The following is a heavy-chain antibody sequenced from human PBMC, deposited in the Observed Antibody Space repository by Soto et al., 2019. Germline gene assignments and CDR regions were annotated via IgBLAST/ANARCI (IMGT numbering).Heavy chain of an antibody. V-gene: IGHV1-18*04. D-gene: IGHD5-12*01. CDR3: ARDIVATIQGEY. Sequence: QVQLVQSGPEVRKPGASVKVSCKASGYTFNHYAISWVRQAPGQGLEWMGWISAYNGNTNYAQKFEGRVTMTTDSSTSTAYLEVRSLRSDGTAVYYCARDIVATIQGEYWGQGTLVTVSS. CDR1: GYTFNHYA. J-gene: IGHJ4*02. CDR2: ISAYNGNT.